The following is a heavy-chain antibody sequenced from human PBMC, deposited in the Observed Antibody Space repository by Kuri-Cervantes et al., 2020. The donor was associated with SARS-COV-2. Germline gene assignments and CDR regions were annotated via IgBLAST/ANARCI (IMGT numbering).Heavy chain of an antibody. CDR3: ARGQYCSSTSCYGNYYYMDV. Sequence: ESLKISCAVYGGSFSGYYWSWIRQPPGKGLEWIGEINHSGSTNYNPSLKSRVTISVDTSKNQFSLKLSSVTAADTAVYYCARGQYCSSTSCYGNYYYMDVWGKGTTVTVSS. D-gene: IGHD2-2*01. CDR2: INHSGST. CDR1: GGSFSGYY. J-gene: IGHJ6*03. V-gene: IGHV4-34*01.